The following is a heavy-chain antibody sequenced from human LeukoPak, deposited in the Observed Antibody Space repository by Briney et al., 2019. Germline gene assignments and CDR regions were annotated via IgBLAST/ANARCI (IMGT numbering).Heavy chain of an antibody. CDR3: AKIAAAFDY. V-gene: IGHV3-30*18. CDR2: ISYDGSNK. CDR1: GFTFSSYG. D-gene: IGHD6-13*01. J-gene: IGHJ4*02. Sequence: GGSLRLSCAASGFTFSSYGMHWVRQAPGKGLEWVAVISYDGSNKYYADSVKGRFTISRDNSKNTLYLQMNSLRAEDTAAYYCAKIAAAFDYWGQGTLVTVSS.